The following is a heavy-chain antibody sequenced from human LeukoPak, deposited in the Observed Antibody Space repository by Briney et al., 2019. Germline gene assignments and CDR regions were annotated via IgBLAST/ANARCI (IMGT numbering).Heavy chain of an antibody. Sequence: SQTLSLTCTVSGGSISSGAYSWNWIRQHPEKGLEWIGYIYYSGSIYYNPSLKSRVAISVGASKNQFSLKLSSVTAADTAVYYCAREYGSSSCFDSWGQGTLVTVSS. D-gene: IGHD6-6*01. CDR3: AREYGSSSCFDS. J-gene: IGHJ4*02. V-gene: IGHV4-31*03. CDR1: GGSISSGAYS. CDR2: IYYSGSI.